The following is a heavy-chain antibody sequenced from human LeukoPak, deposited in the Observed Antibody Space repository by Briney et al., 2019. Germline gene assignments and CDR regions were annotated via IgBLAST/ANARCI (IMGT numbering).Heavy chain of an antibody. J-gene: IGHJ4*02. CDR2: IYPGDSDT. CDR1: GYSFASYW. Sequence: GESLKISCKGSGYSFASYWVGWVRQMPGKGLEWMGIIYPGDSDTRYIPSFQGQVTISADKSINTAYLQWSSLKASDTAMYYCARRVDSYLFFDYWGQGTLVTVSS. V-gene: IGHV5-51*01. CDR3: ARRVDSYLFFDY. D-gene: IGHD1-26*01.